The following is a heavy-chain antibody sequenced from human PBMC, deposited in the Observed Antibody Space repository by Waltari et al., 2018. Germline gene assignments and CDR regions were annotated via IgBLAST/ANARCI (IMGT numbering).Heavy chain of an antibody. V-gene: IGHV4-34*02. CDR2: INDSGRT. CDR1: GGSRSAYH. J-gene: IGHJ6*03. CDR3: ARVFGYYYYYMDV. D-gene: IGHD3-16*01. Sequence: QVQLQQWGAGLLRPSETLSLPCDVSGGSRSAYHWTWSRQPPGKGLEWIGEINDSGRTTYNPSLESRVTVSIDTANNQFSRRVRSVTAADTAVYYCARVFGYYYYYMDVWGKGTTVTISS.